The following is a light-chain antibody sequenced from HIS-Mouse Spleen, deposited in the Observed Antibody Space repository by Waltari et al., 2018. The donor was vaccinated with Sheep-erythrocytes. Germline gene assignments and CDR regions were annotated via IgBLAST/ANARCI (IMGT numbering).Light chain of an antibody. CDR3: LQDYNYPVT. V-gene: IGKV1-6*01. J-gene: IGKJ3*01. Sequence: AIQMTQSPSSLSASVGDRVTITCRTSQVIRNDLGWYQQKPGKAPKLLIYAASSLPSGVPSRFHGSRSGTDFTLSFRSLQHEDFATYYCLQDYNYPVTFGAGTKVDIK. CDR2: AAS. CDR1: QVIRND.